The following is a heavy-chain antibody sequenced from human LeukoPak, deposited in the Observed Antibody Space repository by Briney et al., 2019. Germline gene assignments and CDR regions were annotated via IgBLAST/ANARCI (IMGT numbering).Heavy chain of an antibody. CDR3: ARVRERYYDFWSGYYSYYYYGMDV. J-gene: IGHJ6*02. CDR1: GCTFTGYY. V-gene: IGHV1-2*02. D-gene: IGHD3-3*01. Sequence: ASVKVSCKASGCTFTGYYMHWVRQAPGQGLEWMGWINPNSGGTNYAQKFQGRVTMTRDTSISTAYMELSRLRSDDTAVYYCARVRERYYDFWSGYYSYYYYGMDVWGQGTTVTVSS. CDR2: INPNSGGT.